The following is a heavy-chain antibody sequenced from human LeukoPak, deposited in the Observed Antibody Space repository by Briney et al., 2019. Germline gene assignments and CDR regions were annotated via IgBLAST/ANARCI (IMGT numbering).Heavy chain of an antibody. D-gene: IGHD4-17*01. V-gene: IGHV4-59*08. CDR1: GGSIIGHW. CDR3: ARRNTADASIDF. CDR2: VFYSGSN. Sequence: PSETLSLTCSVYGGSIIGHWWSWIRQPPGKGLEWIGDVFYSGSNNYNPSLKSRLTISLDTSKNQFSLNLRSVTATDTAMHYCARRNTADASIDFWGQGTLVTASS. J-gene: IGHJ4*02.